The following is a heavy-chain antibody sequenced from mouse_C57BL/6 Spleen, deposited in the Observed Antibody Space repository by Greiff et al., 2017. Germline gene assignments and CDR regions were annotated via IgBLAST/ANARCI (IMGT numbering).Heavy chain of an antibody. D-gene: IGHD1-1*01. V-gene: IGHV1-82*01. CDR2: IYPGDGDT. CDR1: GYAFSSSW. Sequence: QVQLQQSGPELVKPGASVKISCKASGYAFSSSWMNWVKQRPGKGLEWIGRIYPGDGDTNYNGKFKGKDTLTADKSSSTAYMQLSSLTSEDSAVSFCARFYGSSIYYYAMDYWGQGTSVTVSS. CDR3: ARFYGSSIYYYAMDY. J-gene: IGHJ4*01.